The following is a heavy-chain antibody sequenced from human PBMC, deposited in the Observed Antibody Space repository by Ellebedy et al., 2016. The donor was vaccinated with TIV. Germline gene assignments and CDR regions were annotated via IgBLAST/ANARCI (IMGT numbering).Heavy chain of an antibody. V-gene: IGHV3-23*01. Sequence: GESLKISCAASGFTFSSFVMSWVRQAPGKGLEWVSAISGSDGSTYYADSVKGRCTISRDISRNTPYLQMNSLRAEDTAVYYCAKDRALGYCTGGSCNTKWGQGTLVTVSS. J-gene: IGHJ4*02. CDR1: GFTFSSFV. CDR2: ISGSDGST. CDR3: AKDRALGYCTGGSCNTK. D-gene: IGHD2-15*01.